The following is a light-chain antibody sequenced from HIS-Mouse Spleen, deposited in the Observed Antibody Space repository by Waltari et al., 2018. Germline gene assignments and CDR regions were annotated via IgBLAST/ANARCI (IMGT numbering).Light chain of an antibody. CDR1: QSVSSSY. V-gene: IGKV3-20*01. J-gene: IGKJ4*01. CDR2: GAS. CDR3: QQYGSSPPALT. Sequence: EIVLTQSPGTLSLSPGERATLSCRASQSVSSSYLAWYQQKPAQAPRLLIYGASSRATGIPDRFSGSGSGTDFTLTISRLEPEDFAVYYCQQYGSSPPALTFGGVTK.